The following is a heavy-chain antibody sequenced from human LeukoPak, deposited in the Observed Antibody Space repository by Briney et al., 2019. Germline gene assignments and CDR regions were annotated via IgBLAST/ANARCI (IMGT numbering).Heavy chain of an antibody. CDR3: ATDILLSSGFDP. Sequence: ASVKVSCKVSGYTLTKLSMHWVRQAPGKGLEWMGGFDPEDGETIYAQKFQGRVTMTEDTSTDTAYMELSSLRSEDTAVYYCATDILLSSGFDPWGQGTLVTVSS. V-gene: IGHV1-24*01. CDR1: GYTLTKLS. D-gene: IGHD3-10*02. J-gene: IGHJ5*02. CDR2: FDPEDGET.